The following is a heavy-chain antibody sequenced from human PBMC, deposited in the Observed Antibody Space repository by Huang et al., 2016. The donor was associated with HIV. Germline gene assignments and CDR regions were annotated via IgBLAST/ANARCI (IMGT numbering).Heavy chain of an antibody. CDR2: ISASGDTT. CDR1: GLTFDNSA. CDR3: AKAPGWYFIFDN. V-gene: IGHV3-23*01. D-gene: IGHD6-19*01. J-gene: IGHJ4*02. Sequence: EVQLLESGGGLVQPGGSLRLSCAASGLTFDNSAMTWVRQAPGKGLGWVAVISASGDTTYYADFVKGRFTISRDNAKKTLYLQMNSLRAEDTAVYYCAKAPGWYFIFDNWGQGTLVTVSS.